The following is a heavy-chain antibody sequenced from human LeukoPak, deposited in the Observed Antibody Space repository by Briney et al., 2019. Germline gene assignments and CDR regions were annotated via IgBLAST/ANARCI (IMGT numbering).Heavy chain of an antibody. CDR3: AKDSSSYFGLFDY. CDR1: GFAFSNAW. J-gene: IGHJ4*02. D-gene: IGHD1-26*01. CDR2: IKSKTDGGTT. Sequence: GGSLRLSCAASGFAFSNAWMSWVRQAPGKGLEWVGRIKSKTDGGTTDYAAPVKGRFTISRDNSRNTLYLQMNSLRADDTALYYSAKDSSSYFGLFDYWGQGTLVTVSS. V-gene: IGHV3-15*01.